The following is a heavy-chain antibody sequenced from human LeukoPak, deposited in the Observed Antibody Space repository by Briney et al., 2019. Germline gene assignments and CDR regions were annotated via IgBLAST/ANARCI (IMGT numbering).Heavy chain of an antibody. D-gene: IGHD3-22*01. CDR3: ARRAGDYSHPYDY. J-gene: IGHJ4*02. V-gene: IGHV3-23*01. CDR2: INGGGGST. CDR1: GCTHSSYA. Sequence: GRSLRLYCDASGCTHSSYAMSWGRHAPGPGLDWVSIINGGGGSTYYADSVKGRFTISRDNSKNTVHLQMNSLRAEDTAMYYCARRAGDYSHPYDYWGQGTLVTVSS.